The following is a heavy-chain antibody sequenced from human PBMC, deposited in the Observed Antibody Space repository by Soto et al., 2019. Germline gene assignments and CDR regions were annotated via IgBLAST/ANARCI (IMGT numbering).Heavy chain of an antibody. CDR3: ARLNGYCISTDCHGYYGMDV. V-gene: IGHV4-31*03. CDR1: GGSISSGGYY. D-gene: IGHD2-2*03. J-gene: IGHJ6*02. Sequence: SETLSLTCTVSGGSISSGGYYWSWIRQHPGKGLEWIGYIYYSGSTYYNPSLKSRVTISVDTSKNQFSLKLSSVTAADTAVYYCARLNGYCISTDCHGYYGMDVWGQGTTVTVSS. CDR2: IYYSGST.